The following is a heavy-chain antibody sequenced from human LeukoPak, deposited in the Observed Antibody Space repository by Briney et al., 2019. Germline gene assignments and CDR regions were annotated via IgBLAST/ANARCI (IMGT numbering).Heavy chain of an antibody. Sequence: SETLSLTCAVYGGSFSGYYWSWIRQPPGKGLEWIGEINHSGSTNYNPSLKSRVTISVDTSKNQFSLKLSSVTAADTAVYYCARGRTYSSSWYGYYYYMDVWGRGTTVTVSS. V-gene: IGHV4-34*01. CDR1: GGSFSGYY. CDR2: INHSGST. D-gene: IGHD6-13*01. CDR3: ARGRTYSSSWYGYYYYMDV. J-gene: IGHJ6*03.